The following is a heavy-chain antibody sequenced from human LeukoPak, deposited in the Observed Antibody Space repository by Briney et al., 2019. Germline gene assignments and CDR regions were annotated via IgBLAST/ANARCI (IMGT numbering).Heavy chain of an antibody. CDR2: ISGSGGST. CDR1: GFTFSSYA. CDR3: AKDGGSSGYYSYWYFDL. J-gene: IGHJ2*01. D-gene: IGHD3-22*01. V-gene: IGHV3-23*01. Sequence: GGSLRLSCAASGFTFSSYAMSWVRQAPGKGLEWVSAISGSGGSTYHADSVKGRFTISRDNSKNTLYLQMNSLRAEDTAVYYCAKDGGSSGYYSYWYFDLWGRGTLVTVSS.